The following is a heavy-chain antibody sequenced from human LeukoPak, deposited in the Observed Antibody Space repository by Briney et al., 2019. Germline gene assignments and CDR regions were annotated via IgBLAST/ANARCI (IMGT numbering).Heavy chain of an antibody. J-gene: IGHJ4*02. Sequence: PSETLSLTCAVYGGSFSGYYWSWIRQPPGKGLEWIGEINHSGSTNYSPSLKSRVTISVDTSKNQFSLKLSSVTAADTAVYYCARACGLRCPFGDWGQGTLVTVSS. D-gene: IGHD4-17*01. CDR1: GGSFSGYY. CDR3: ARACGLRCPFGD. V-gene: IGHV4-34*01. CDR2: INHSGST.